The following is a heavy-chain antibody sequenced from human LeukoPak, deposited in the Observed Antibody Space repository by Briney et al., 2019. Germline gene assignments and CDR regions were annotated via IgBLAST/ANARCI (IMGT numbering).Heavy chain of an antibody. V-gene: IGHV1-8*02. CDR3: ARGIEAGVDY. D-gene: IGHD6-25*01. CDR1: GYTLTNYD. J-gene: IGHJ4*02. Sequence: SVPVSCQTSGYTLTNYDMNWVRQATGQGLEWLGWMSPGSGYTGYAQQFQGRVTMTRDISITTAYVELSSLRSEDTAVYYCARGIEAGVDYWGQGTLVTVPS. CDR2: MSPGSGYT.